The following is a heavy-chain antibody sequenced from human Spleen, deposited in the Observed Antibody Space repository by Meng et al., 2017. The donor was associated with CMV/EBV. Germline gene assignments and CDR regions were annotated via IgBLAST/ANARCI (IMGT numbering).Heavy chain of an antibody. D-gene: IGHD1-26*01. CDR1: GGSISRSSYY. CDR3: ARPGELLRNYFDY. V-gene: IGHV4-39*01. CDR2: IYYSGST. Sequence: TVSGGSISRSSYYWGWIRQPPGKGLEWIGSIYYSGSTYYNPSLKSRVTISVDTSKNQFSLKLSSVTAADTAVYYCARPGELLRNYFDYWGQGTLVTVSS. J-gene: IGHJ4*02.